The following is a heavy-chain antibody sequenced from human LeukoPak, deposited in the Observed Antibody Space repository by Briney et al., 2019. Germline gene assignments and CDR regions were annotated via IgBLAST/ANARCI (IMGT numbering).Heavy chain of an antibody. V-gene: IGHV4-59*01. D-gene: IGHD2-2*01. J-gene: IGHJ2*01. Sequence: SETLSLTCTVSGGSISSYYWSWIRQPPGKGLEWIGYIYYSGSTNYNPSLKSRVTISVDTSKNQFSLKLSSMTAADTAVYYCARDPPGGIVVVPNWYFDLWGRGTLVTVSS. CDR3: ARDPPGGIVVVPNWYFDL. CDR1: GGSISSYY. CDR2: IYYSGST.